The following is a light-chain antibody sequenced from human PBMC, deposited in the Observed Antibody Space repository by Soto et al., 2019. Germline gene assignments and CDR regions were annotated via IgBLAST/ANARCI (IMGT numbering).Light chain of an antibody. V-gene: IGKV1-39*01. Sequence: DIQMTQSPSSLSASVGDRVTITCRASQSINKYINWYQQKPGKAPKLLINAASSLQSGVPSRFSGSGSGTDFTLTISSLQPEDFATYSCQQSYNTTWTFGQGTKVDIK. CDR1: QSINKY. J-gene: IGKJ1*01. CDR3: QQSYNTTWT. CDR2: AAS.